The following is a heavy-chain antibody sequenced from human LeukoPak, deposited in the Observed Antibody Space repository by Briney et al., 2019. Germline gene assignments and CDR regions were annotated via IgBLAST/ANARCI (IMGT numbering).Heavy chain of an antibody. Sequence: ASVKVSCKASGYTFTGYYMHWVRQAPGQGLEWMGRINPNSGGTNYAQKFQGRVTMTRDTSISTAYMELSRLRSDDTAVYYCARGMIGYQLLTVDCWGQGTLVTVSS. J-gene: IGHJ4*02. CDR1: GYTFTGYY. CDR2: INPNSGGT. D-gene: IGHD2-2*01. CDR3: ARGMIGYQLLTVDC. V-gene: IGHV1-2*06.